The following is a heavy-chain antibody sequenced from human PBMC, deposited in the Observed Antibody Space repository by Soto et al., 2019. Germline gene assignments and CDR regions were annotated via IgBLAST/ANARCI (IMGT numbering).Heavy chain of an antibody. J-gene: IGHJ6*02. V-gene: IGHV1-69*06. CDR2: IIPIFGTA. CDR1: GGTFSSYA. D-gene: IGHD6-19*01. CDR3: ARGEVAGNDLFYYGMDV. Sequence: ASVKVSCKASGGTFSSYAISWVRQAPGQGLEWMGGIIPIFGTANYAQKFQGRVTITADKSTSTAYMELSSLRSEDTAVYYCARGEVAGNDLFYYGMDVWGQGTTVTVSS.